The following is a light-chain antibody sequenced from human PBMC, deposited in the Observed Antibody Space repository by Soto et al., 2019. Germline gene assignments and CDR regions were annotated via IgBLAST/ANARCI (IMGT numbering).Light chain of an antibody. CDR1: SGHSSYI. Sequence: QSVLTQSSSASASLGSSVKLTCTLSSGHSSYIIAWHQQQPGKAPRYLMKLEGRGSYNKGSGVPDRFSGSSSGADRYLTISNLQFADEADYYCETWDSNNWVFGGGTKLTVL. V-gene: IGLV4-60*02. J-gene: IGLJ3*02. CDR3: ETWDSNNWV. CDR2: LEGRGSY.